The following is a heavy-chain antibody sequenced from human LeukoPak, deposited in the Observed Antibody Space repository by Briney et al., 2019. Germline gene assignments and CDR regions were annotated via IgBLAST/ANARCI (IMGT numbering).Heavy chain of an antibody. J-gene: IGHJ4*02. CDR3: ARGRDYGDSGDY. V-gene: IGHV3-74*01. CDR1: GFTFSSYW. CDR2: IDRDGSRI. D-gene: IGHD4-17*01. Sequence: GGSLRLSCAVSGFTFSSYWMHWVRQAPGKGLVWVSRIDRDGSRINYADSVKGRYTISRDNGKNTLFLQMNSLRAEDTAVYYCARGRDYGDSGDYWGQGTLVTVSS.